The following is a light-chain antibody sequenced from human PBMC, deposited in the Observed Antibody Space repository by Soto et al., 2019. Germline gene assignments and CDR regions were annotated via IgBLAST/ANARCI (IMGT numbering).Light chain of an antibody. J-gene: IGKJ3*01. Sequence: IVLTQSPGTLSLSPGERVTLSCRASQSVTRSFLAWYQQKPGQDPRLLIYGASSRATGIPDRFSGSGSGTDVTLTISRLEPEDFAVYYCHQYGSAPQAFGPGTKVDIK. V-gene: IGKV3-20*01. CDR2: GAS. CDR3: HQYGSAPQA. CDR1: QSVTRSF.